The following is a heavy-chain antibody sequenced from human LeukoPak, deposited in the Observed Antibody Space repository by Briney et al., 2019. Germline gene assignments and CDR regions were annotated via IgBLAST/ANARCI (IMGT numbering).Heavy chain of an antibody. V-gene: IGHV1-69*05. CDR3: ARGIAAAVPYYYYMDV. D-gene: IGHD6-13*01. J-gene: IGHJ6*03. Sequence: IPIFGTANYAQKFQGRVTITTDESTSTAYMELSSLRSEDTAVYYCARGIAAAVPYYYYMDVWGKGTTVTVSS. CDR2: IPIFGTA.